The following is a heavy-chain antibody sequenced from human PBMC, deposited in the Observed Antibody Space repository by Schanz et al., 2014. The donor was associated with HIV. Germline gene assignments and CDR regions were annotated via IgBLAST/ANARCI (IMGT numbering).Heavy chain of an antibody. D-gene: IGHD6-6*01. J-gene: IGHJ6*02. Sequence: QVQLVQSGGGVVQPGRSLRLSCTASGFIFSTYAMHWVRQAPGEGLDWVAVIWYDGSNKYYADSLKGRFTISRDNSKKALYLQMNSLRVEDTAVYYCASTVYPYTGSSDYYYGMDVWGQGTTVTVSS. V-gene: IGHV3-33*08. CDR3: ASTVYPYTGSSDYYYGMDV. CDR1: GFIFSTYA. CDR2: IWYDGSNK.